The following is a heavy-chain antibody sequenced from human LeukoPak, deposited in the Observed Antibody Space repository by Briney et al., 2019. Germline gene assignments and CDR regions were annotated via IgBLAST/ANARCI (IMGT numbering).Heavy chain of an antibody. J-gene: IGHJ4*02. V-gene: IGHV3-23*01. D-gene: IGHD3-22*01. CDR1: GFIFSDYA. CDR3: AKVPNYYDTTTYYG. Sequence: GGSLRLSCAASGFIFSDYAMSWVRQAPGKGLEWVSAISDSKRGGTTYYADSVKGRFTISRDTSKNTLYLQMSSLRVEDTAVYYCAKVPNYYDTTTYYGWGQGTLVAVSS. CDR2: ISDSKRGGTT.